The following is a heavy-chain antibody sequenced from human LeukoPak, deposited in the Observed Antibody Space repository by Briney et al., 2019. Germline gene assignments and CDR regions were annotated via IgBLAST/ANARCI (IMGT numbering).Heavy chain of an antibody. J-gene: IGHJ4*02. D-gene: IGHD3-22*01. CDR3: ARGDSSGYSLAY. CDR1: GGTFSSYA. Sequence: GASVKVSCKASGGTFSSYAISWVRQAPGQGLEWMGGIIPIFGTANYAQKFQGRVTITADESTGTAYMELSSLRSEDTAVYYCARGDSSGYSLAYWGQGTLVTVSS. V-gene: IGHV1-69*13. CDR2: IIPIFGTA.